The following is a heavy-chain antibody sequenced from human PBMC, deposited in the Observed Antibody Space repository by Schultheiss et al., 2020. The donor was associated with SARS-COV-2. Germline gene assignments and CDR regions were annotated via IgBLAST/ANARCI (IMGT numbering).Heavy chain of an antibody. V-gene: IGHV2-70*01. Sequence: SGPTLVKPTQTLSLTCTFSGFSLSTRRMCVSWIRQPPGKALEWLALIDWDDDKYYSTSLKTRLTISKDTSKNQVVLTMTNMDPVDTATYYCARIRIAAAGRSPLKIYYGMDVWGQGTTVTVSS. CDR1: GFSLSTRRMC. CDR2: IDWDDDK. D-gene: IGHD6-13*01. J-gene: IGHJ6*02. CDR3: ARIRIAAAGRSPLKIYYGMDV.